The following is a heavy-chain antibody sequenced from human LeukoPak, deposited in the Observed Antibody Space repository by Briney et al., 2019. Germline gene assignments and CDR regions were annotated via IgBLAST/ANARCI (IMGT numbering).Heavy chain of an antibody. CDR2: IYPGDSDT. CDR1: GYSFASYW. V-gene: IGHV5-51*01. J-gene: IGHJ4*02. Sequence: GESLKISCKGSGYSFASYWIAWVRQMPGKGLEWMGIIYPGDSDTRYSPSFQGQVTISADKSISTAYLQWSSLKASDTAMYYCARRQGCSSTSCPPDSWGQGTLVTVSS. D-gene: IGHD2-2*01. CDR3: ARRQGCSSTSCPPDS.